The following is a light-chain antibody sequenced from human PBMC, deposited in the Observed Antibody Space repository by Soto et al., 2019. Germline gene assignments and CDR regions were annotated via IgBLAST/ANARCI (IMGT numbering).Light chain of an antibody. Sequence: QSVLTQPPSVSAAPGEKVTISCSGSRYNIGNNYVSWYQQLPGTAPKLLIYDNNKRPSGIPDRFSGSKSGTSATLGITGLQTGDEADYYCGAWYSSLSGYVFATGTKLTVL. J-gene: IGLJ1*01. CDR2: DNN. CDR1: RYNIGNNY. CDR3: GAWYSSLSGYV. V-gene: IGLV1-51*01.